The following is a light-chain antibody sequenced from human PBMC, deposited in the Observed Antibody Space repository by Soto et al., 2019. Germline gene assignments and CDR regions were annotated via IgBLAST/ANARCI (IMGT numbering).Light chain of an antibody. CDR1: QSVVTNY. Sequence: EVVLTQSPGTLSVSPGEGATLTCRASQSVVTNYLAWYQRKYGQSPRLLIYGALYRAPGIPDRFSGSGSGTDFSLSISRLEPEDFAVYYCPYYDESMWTFGQGTKVDIK. CDR2: GAL. J-gene: IGKJ1*01. V-gene: IGKV3-20*01. CDR3: PYYDESMWT.